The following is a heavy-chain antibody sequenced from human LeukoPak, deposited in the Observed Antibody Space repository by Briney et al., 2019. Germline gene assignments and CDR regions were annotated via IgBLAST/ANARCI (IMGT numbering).Heavy chain of an antibody. V-gene: IGHV4-34*01. Sequence: SETLSLTCAVYDGSFSGYYWSWIRQPPGKGLEWIGEINHSGSTNYNLSLKSRVTISVDTSKNQFSLKLSSVTAADTAVYYCARESPRNYYDSSGYYRVRYWFDPWGQGTLVTVSS. CDR3: ARESPRNYYDSSGYYRVRYWFDP. CDR1: DGSFSGYY. J-gene: IGHJ5*02. D-gene: IGHD3-22*01. CDR2: INHSGST.